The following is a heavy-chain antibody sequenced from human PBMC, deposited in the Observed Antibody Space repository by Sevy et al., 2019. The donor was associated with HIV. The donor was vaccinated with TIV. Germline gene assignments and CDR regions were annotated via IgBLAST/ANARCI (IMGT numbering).Heavy chain of an antibody. CDR1: GGTLTNYA. CDR3: TSGADCSNGVCYPRGFDP. J-gene: IGHJ5*02. D-gene: IGHD2-8*01. V-gene: IGHV1-69*13. CDR2: IVPVFGTS. Sequence: ASVKVSCKASGGTLTNYAISCVRQAPGQGLEWMGEIVPVFGTSHHARSFQGRVTITADESTSTAYMELRSLISEDTAVYYCTSGADCSNGVCYPRGFDPWGQGTLVTVSS.